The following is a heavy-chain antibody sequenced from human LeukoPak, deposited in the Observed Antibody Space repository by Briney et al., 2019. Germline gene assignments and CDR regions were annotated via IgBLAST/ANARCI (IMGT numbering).Heavy chain of an antibody. J-gene: IGHJ3*02. CDR1: GGSISSYY. CDR2: IYYSGST. Sequence: SETLSLTCTVSGGSISSYYWSWIRQPPGKGLEGIGDIYYSGSTNYNPSLKSRVTISVDTSKNQFSLKLSSVTAADTAVYYCARGHSSWFPPDIWGQGTMVTVSS. V-gene: IGHV4-59*01. CDR3: ARGHSSWFPPDI. D-gene: IGHD6-13*01.